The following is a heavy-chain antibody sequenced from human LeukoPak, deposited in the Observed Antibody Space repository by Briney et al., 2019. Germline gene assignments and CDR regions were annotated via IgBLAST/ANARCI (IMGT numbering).Heavy chain of an antibody. V-gene: IGHV3-30*18. CDR3: AKVQTSNYYYYGMDV. CDR1: GFTFSSYV. J-gene: IGHJ6*04. Sequence: GGSLRLSCAASGFTFSSYVMHWVRQAPGKGLEWVTLISYDGSNDYYVDSVKGRLTISRDNSKNTLYLQMSSLRPEDTAVYYCAKVQTSNYYYYGMDVWGEGTTVTVST. CDR2: ISYDGSND. D-gene: IGHD1-1*01.